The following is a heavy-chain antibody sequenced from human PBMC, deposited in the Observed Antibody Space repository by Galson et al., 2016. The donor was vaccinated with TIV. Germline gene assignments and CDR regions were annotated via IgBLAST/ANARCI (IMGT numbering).Heavy chain of an antibody. CDR3: ARLAAFGTRIWYVFDY. Sequence: SLRLSCAVSGFSLKDYGTHWVRQAPGKGLEWVAVIGYDGTTKYYADSVNGRFTISRDTSTNTLSLRMDSLIGEDTAMYYCARLAAFGTRIWYVFDYWGQGSMVTVSS. V-gene: IGHV3-33*01. CDR1: GFSLKDYG. D-gene: IGHD3-3*02. J-gene: IGHJ4*02. CDR2: IGYDGTTK.